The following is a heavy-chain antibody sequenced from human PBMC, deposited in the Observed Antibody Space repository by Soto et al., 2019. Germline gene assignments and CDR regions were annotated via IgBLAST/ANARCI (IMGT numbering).Heavy chain of an antibody. J-gene: IGHJ4*02. CDR2: NR. CDR3: ARDRLPLGELSRGEY. V-gene: IGHV1-18*01. CDR1: GYTFTKYR. D-gene: IGHD3-16*02. Sequence: ASVKVSCKASGYTFTKYRMSWVRQAPGQGLEWMGYNRNYSQKLEGRVTMTTDTATSTAYMELRSLRSDDTAGYYCARDRLPLGELSRGEYWGQGPVITVSS.